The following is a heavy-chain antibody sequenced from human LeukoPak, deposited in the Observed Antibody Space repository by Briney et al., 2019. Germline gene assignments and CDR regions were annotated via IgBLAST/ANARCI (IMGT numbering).Heavy chain of an antibody. V-gene: IGHV3-23*01. D-gene: IGHD2-2*01. CDR2: ISGSGGST. Sequence: GGSLRLSCAASGFTFSSYAMSWVRQAPGKGLEWVSAISGSGGSTYYADSVKGRFTISRDNAENSLYLQMISLRAEDTAVYYCARRYCTSSSCYSDYWGQGTLVTVSS. CDR3: ARRYCTSSSCYSDY. J-gene: IGHJ4*02. CDR1: GFTFSSYA.